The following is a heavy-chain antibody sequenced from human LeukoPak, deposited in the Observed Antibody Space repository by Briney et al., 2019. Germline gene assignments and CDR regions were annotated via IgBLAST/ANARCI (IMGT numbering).Heavy chain of an antibody. CDR2: IYYSGST. V-gene: IGHV4-31*03. CDR1: GGSISSGGYY. CDR3: ARSGGYGALIDY. J-gene: IGHJ4*02. Sequence: SETLSLTCTVSGGSISSGGYYWSWTRQHPGKGLEWIGYIYYSGSTYYNPSLKSRVTISVDTSKNQFSLKLSSVTAADTAVYYCARSGGYGALIDYWGQGTLVTVSS. D-gene: IGHD3-16*01.